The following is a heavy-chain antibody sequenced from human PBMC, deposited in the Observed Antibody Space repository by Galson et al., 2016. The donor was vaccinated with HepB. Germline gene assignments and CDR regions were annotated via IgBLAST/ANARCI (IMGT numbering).Heavy chain of an antibody. CDR2: IYYSGST. Sequence: ETLSLTCTVSGGSISSSSYYWGWIRQPPGKGLEWIGSIYYSGSTYYNPSLKSRVTISVDTSKNQFSLKLSSVTAADTAVYYCARQKPSTTADVDYWGQGTLVTVSS. D-gene: IGHD4-17*01. CDR1: GGSISSSSYY. J-gene: IGHJ4*02. CDR3: ARQKPSTTADVDY. V-gene: IGHV4-39*01.